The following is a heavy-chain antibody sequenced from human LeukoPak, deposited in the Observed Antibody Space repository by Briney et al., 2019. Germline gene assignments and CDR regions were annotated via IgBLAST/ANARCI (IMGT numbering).Heavy chain of an antibody. CDR1: GFTFSTYG. Sequence: PGGPLRLSCAASGFTFSTYGMSWVRQAPGKGLEWVSGISGSGGASYYADSVKGRFTISRDNSKNTLYLQMNSLRAEDTAVYYCARILDSAWGELGYWGQGTLVTVSS. D-gene: IGHD6-19*01. CDR2: ISGSGGAS. V-gene: IGHV3-23*01. CDR3: ARILDSAWGELGY. J-gene: IGHJ4*02.